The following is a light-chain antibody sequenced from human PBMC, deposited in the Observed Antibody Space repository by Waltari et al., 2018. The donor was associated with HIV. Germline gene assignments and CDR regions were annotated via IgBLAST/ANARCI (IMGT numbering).Light chain of an antibody. CDR3: CAYAGSTTYVI. Sequence: QSALTQPAPVSGSPGQSITISCTGTSSDVGGYNLVSWYQQHPGKAPKLMIYEASKRPSGVSNRFSGSKSGNTASLTISGLQAEDEADYYCCAYAGSTTYVIFGGGTKLTVL. CDR2: EAS. CDR1: SSDVGGYNL. J-gene: IGLJ2*01. V-gene: IGLV2-23*01.